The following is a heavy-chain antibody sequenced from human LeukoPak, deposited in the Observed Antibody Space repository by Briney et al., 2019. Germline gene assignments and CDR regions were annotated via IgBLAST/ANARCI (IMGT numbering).Heavy chain of an antibody. CDR3: ARDRRTVTTQFYYYYYGMDV. CDR1: GGSISSYY. Sequence: SETLSLTCTVPGGSISSYYWSWIRQPPGKGLEWIGYIYYSGSTNYNPSLKSRVTISVDTSKNQFSLKLSSVTAADTAVYYCARDRRTVTTQFYYYYYGMDVWGQGTTVTVSS. V-gene: IGHV4-59*01. D-gene: IGHD4-11*01. J-gene: IGHJ6*02. CDR2: IYYSGST.